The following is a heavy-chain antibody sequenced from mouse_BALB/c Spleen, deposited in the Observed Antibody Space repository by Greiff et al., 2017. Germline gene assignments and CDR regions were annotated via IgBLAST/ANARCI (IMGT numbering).Heavy chain of an antibody. J-gene: IGHJ3*01. CDR2: ISSGGST. CDR3: ARRDYYGSRY. V-gene: IGHV5-6-5*01. Sequence: EVKLVESGGGLVKPGGSLKLSCAASGFTFSSYAMSWVRQTPEKRLEWVASISSGGSTYYPDSVKGRFTISRDNARNILYLQMSSLRSEDTAMYYCARRDYYGSRYWGQGTLVTVSA. D-gene: IGHD1-1*01. CDR1: GFTFSSYA.